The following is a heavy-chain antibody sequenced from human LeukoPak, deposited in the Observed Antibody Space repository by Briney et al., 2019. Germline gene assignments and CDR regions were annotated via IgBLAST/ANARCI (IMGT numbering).Heavy chain of an antibody. CDR1: GGSISSSSYY. D-gene: IGHD3-16*01. Sequence: SETLSLTCTVSGGSISSSSYYWGWIRQPPGKGLEWIGSIYYSGSTYYNPSLKSRVTISVDTSKNQFSLKLSSVTAADTAVYYCASIQRGSDFDYWGQGTLVTVSS. V-gene: IGHV4-39*07. J-gene: IGHJ4*02. CDR2: IYYSGST. CDR3: ASIQRGSDFDY.